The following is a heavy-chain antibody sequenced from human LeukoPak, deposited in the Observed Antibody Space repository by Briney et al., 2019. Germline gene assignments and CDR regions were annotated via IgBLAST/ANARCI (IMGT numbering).Heavy chain of an antibody. V-gene: IGHV4-39*02. D-gene: IGHD6-19*01. CDR3: ARYYSSGWTYYFDY. J-gene: IGHJ4*02. CDR1: GGSISSSGYY. Sequence: SETLSLTCTVSGGSISSSGYYWGWVREPPGKGLEGIVSIYYSGSTYYNPSLKSRVTISVDTSKNHFSLKLSSVTAADTAVYYCARYYSSGWTYYFDYWGQGTLVTVSS. CDR2: IYYSGST.